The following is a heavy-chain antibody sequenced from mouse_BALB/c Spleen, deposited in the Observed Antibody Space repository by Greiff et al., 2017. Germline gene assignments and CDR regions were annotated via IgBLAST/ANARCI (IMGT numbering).Heavy chain of an antibody. Sequence: EVQRVESGGGLVKPGGSLKLSCAASGFTFSSYAMSWVRQTPEKRLEWVASISSGGSTYYPDSVKGRFTISRDNARNILYLQMSSLRSEDTAMYYCARSPRYGSSMDYWGQGTSVTVSS. CDR3: ARSPRYGSSMDY. V-gene: IGHV5-6-5*01. D-gene: IGHD1-1*01. CDR1: GFTFSSYA. CDR2: ISSGGST. J-gene: IGHJ4*01.